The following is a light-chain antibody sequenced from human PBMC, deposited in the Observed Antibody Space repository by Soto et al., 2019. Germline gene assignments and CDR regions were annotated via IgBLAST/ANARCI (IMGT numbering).Light chain of an antibody. J-gene: IGKJ1*01. CDR1: QSVSSK. V-gene: IGKV3-15*01. Sequence: EIVMTQSPATLSVSPGEIATRSCRASQSVSSKLAWYQRKPGQAPRLYIYDASTRATGIPDRFSGSGSGTEFTLTISSLQSEDSAIYYCQQYNNWPWTFGQGTKVDIK. CDR2: DAS. CDR3: QQYNNWPWT.